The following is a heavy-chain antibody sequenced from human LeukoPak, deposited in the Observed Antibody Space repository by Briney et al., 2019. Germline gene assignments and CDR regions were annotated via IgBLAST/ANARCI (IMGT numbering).Heavy chain of an antibody. J-gene: IGHJ4*02. Sequence: GGSLRLSCAASGFTFSRNAIHWVPQGPGKGLEWVSYIAHHGSNKYYADSVKGRFTISRDNSKRTLYLQMNSLRADDTAVYYCAKDGSWSCTDWGQGTLVTVSS. CDR2: IAHHGSNK. D-gene: IGHD2-8*02. CDR1: GFTFSRNA. V-gene: IGHV3-30*02. CDR3: AKDGSWSCTD.